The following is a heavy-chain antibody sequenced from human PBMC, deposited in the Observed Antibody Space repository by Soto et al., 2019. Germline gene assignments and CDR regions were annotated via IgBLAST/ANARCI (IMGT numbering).Heavy chain of an antibody. CDR2: IYPGDSDT. J-gene: IGHJ3*02. Sequence: PGESLKISCKGSGYSFTSYWIGWVRQMPGKGLEWMGIIYPGDSDTRYSPSFQGQVTISADKSISTAYLQWSSLKASDTAMYYCARHDVNSCGGDCFDAFDIWGQGTMVTVSS. CDR1: GYSFTSYW. V-gene: IGHV5-51*01. D-gene: IGHD2-21*02. CDR3: ARHDVNSCGGDCFDAFDI.